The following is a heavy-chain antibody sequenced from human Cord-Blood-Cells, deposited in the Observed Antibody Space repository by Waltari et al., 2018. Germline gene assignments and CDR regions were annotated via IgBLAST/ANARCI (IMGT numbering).Heavy chain of an antibody. D-gene: IGHD5-12*01. CDR2: IYYSGST. V-gene: IGHV4-39*01. J-gene: IGHJ4*02. Sequence: ETLSLTCTVSGGSISSSSYYWGWIRQPPGKGLEWIGSIYYSGSTYYNPSLKSRVTISVDTSKNQFSLKLSSVTAADTAVYYCARLPWGDGYEGYWGQGTLVTVSS. CDR1: GGSISSSSYY. CDR3: ARLPWGDGYEGY.